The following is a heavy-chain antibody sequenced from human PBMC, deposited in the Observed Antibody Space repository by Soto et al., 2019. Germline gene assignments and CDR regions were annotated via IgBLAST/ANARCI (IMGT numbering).Heavy chain of an antibody. Sequence: ESGGGVVQPGRSLRLSCAASGFTFSSYAMHWVRQAPGKGLEWVAVISYDGSNKYYADSVKGRFTISRDNSKNTLYLQMNSLRAEDTAVYYCARDQTYYYDSSGYYYGMDVWGQGTTVTVSS. D-gene: IGHD3-22*01. J-gene: IGHJ6*02. CDR2: ISYDGSNK. CDR1: GFTFSSYA. V-gene: IGHV3-30-3*01. CDR3: ARDQTYYYDSSGYYYGMDV.